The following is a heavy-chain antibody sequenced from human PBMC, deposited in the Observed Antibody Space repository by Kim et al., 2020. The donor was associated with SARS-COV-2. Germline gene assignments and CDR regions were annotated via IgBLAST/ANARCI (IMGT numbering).Heavy chain of an antibody. Sequence: SETLSLTCTVSGNSFSSGYFWTWIRQHPEKGLEWIGYISYSGNTYYSPSLQNRITISLDRSKKSFSLSLRSVTAAYTAVYYCARGYGDYNNHYFYPWGQ. J-gene: IGHJ5*02. CDR3: ARGYGDYNNHYFYP. CDR1: GNSFSSGYF. V-gene: IGHV4-31*03. CDR2: ISYSGNT. D-gene: IGHD4-17*01.